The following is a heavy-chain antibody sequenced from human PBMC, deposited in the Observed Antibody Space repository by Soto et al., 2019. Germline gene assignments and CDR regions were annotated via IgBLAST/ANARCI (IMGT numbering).Heavy chain of an antibody. D-gene: IGHD2-2*01. CDR3: ARLSSTSPHYYYYMDV. CDR2: INPSGGNT. CDR1: RLSFASHY. V-gene: IGHV1-46*03. J-gene: IGHJ6*03. Sequence: SSEASRLSFASHYMWWVRQAQRKGPGWMGIINPSGGNTSYTQKFQGRVTMTRHTSTSTVYMELSSLRSEDTAVYYCARLSSTSPHYYYYMDVWGKGTTVTVSS.